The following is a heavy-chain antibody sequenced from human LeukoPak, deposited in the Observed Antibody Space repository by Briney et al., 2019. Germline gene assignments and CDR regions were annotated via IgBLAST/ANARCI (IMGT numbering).Heavy chain of an antibody. CDR1: GGSISSGSYY. V-gene: IGHV4-61*02. CDR3: ARDIWVAPSAENWFDP. D-gene: IGHD3-16*01. J-gene: IGHJ5*02. CDR2: IYTSGST. Sequence: SETLSLTCTVSGGSISSGSYYWSWIRQPAGKGLEWIGRIYTSGSTNYNPSLKSRVTISVDTSKNQFSLKLSSVTAADTAVYYCARDIWVAPSAENWFDPWGQGTLVTVSS.